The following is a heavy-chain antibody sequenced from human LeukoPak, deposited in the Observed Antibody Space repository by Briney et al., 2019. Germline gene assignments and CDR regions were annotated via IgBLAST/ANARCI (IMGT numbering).Heavy chain of an antibody. D-gene: IGHD7-27*01. CDR2: IYYSGST. J-gene: IGHJ2*01. CDR3: ARGLNWGWWYFDL. CDR1: GGSISNYY. Sequence: SETLSLTCTVSGGSISNYYWYWMRQPPGKGLEWIGYIYYSGSTNYNPSLKSRVTISVDTSKNQFSLKLSSVTAADTAVYYCARGLNWGWWYFDLWGRGTLVTVSS. V-gene: IGHV4-59*01.